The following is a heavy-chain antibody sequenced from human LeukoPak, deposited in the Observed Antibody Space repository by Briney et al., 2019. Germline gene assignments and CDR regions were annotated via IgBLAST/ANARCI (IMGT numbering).Heavy chain of an antibody. D-gene: IGHD1-26*01. CDR2: IYSGGSI. Sequence: GGSLRLSCAASGFTVSSNYMSWVRQAPGKGLEWVSGIYSGGSIYYADSVKGRFTISRDNSKNTLYLQMNSLRAEDTAVYYCAAEWELLGQHAFDIWGQGTMVTVSS. CDR1: GFTVSSNY. V-gene: IGHV3-53*01. CDR3: AAEWELLGQHAFDI. J-gene: IGHJ3*02.